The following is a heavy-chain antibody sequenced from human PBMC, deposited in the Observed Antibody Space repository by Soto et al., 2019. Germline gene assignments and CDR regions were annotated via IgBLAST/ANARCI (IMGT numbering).Heavy chain of an antibody. Sequence: GGSLRLSCRASGFTFKGYTMNWVRQAPGKGLEWVSAISGSGGSTYYADSVKGRFTISRDNSKNTLYLQMNSLRAEDTAVYYCAKSPGELSLSWFDPWGQGTLVTVSS. D-gene: IGHD3-16*02. V-gene: IGHV3-23*01. CDR2: ISGSGGST. J-gene: IGHJ5*02. CDR3: AKSPGELSLSWFDP. CDR1: GFTFKGYT.